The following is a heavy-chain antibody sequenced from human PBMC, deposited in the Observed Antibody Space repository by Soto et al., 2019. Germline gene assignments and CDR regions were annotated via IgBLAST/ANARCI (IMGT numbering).Heavy chain of an antibody. CDR3: ASKSYYVFWSGPPGYYYYYGMDV. V-gene: IGHV1-18*04. CDR2: ISAYNGNT. CDR1: GYTFTSYG. D-gene: IGHD3-3*01. J-gene: IGHJ6*02. Sequence: ASVKVSCKASGYTFTSYGISWVRQAPGQGLEWMGWISAYNGNTNYAQKLQGRVTMTTDTSTSTAYMELRSLRSDDTAVYYCASKSYYVFWSGPPGYYYYYGMDVWGQATTVTVSS.